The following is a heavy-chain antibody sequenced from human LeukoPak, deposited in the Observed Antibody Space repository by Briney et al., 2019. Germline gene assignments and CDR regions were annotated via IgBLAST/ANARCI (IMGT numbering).Heavy chain of an antibody. CDR3: ARGGYSSSWSLPTH. CDR1: GFTFSSYE. CDR2: ISSSGSTI. Sequence: GGSLRLSCAASGFTFSSYEMNWVRQAPGKGLEWVSYISSSGSTIYYADSVKGRFTISRDNAKNSLYLQMNSLRAEDTAVYYCARGGYSSSWSLPTHWGQGTTVTVSS. D-gene: IGHD6-13*01. V-gene: IGHV3-48*03. J-gene: IGHJ6*02.